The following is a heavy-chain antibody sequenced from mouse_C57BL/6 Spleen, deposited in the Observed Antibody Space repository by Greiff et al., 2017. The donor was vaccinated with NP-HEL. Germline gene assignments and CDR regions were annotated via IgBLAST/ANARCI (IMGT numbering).Heavy chain of an antibody. CDR3: SRWLFITTVVDYLDY. D-gene: IGHD1-1*01. V-gene: IGHV1-81*01. CDR1: GYTFTSYG. J-gene: IGHJ2*01. CDR2: IYPRSGNT. Sequence: QVQLQQSGAELARPGASVKLSCKASGYTFTSYGISWVKQRTGQGLEWIGEIYPRSGNTYYNEKFKGKATLSADKSSSTAYMELRSLTSEDSAVYFCSRWLFITTVVDYLDYWGQGTTLTVSS.